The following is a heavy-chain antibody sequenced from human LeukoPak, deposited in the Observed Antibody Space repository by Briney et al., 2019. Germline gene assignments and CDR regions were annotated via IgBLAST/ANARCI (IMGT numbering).Heavy chain of an antibody. J-gene: IGHJ6*02. CDR2: TYYRSKWYN. V-gene: IGHV6-1*01. D-gene: IGHD2-8*01. CDR1: GDSVSSNSAA. CDR3: ARVYAEPFSSSRYCTNGVCYRDYYYGMDV. Sequence: SQTLSLTCAISGDSVSSNSAAWNWIRQSPSRGLEWLGRTYYRSKWYNDYAVSVKSRITINPDTSKNQFSLQLNSVTPEDTAVYYCARVYAEPFSSSRYCTNGVCYRDYYYGMDVWGQGTTVTVSS.